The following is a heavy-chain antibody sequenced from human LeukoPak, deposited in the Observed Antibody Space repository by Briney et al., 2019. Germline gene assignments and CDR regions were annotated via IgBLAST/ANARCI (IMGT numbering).Heavy chain of an antibody. J-gene: IGHJ4*02. V-gene: IGHV4-59*01. CDR1: GGSISSYY. CDR3: AKVGSYCGGDCYFDY. D-gene: IGHD2-21*02. CDR2: ICYSGST. Sequence: PSETLSLTCTASGGSISSYYWSWIRQPPGKGLEWIGYICYSGSTNYNPSLKSRVTISVDTSKNQFSLKLSSVTAADTAVYYCAKVGSYCGGDCYFDYWGQGTLVTVFS.